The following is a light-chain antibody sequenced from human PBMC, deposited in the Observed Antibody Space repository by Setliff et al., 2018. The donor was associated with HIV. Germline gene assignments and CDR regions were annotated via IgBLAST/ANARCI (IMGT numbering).Light chain of an antibody. CDR3: ASYRSPATYV. CDR2: DVS. V-gene: IGLV2-14*03. J-gene: IGLJ1*01. CDR1: SSDIGSSNF. Sequence: QSALTQPASVSGSPGQSITISCTGTSSDIGSSNFVSWYQQRPGKAPKLIIFDVSERPSGVSHRFSASKSGNTASLTISGLQTEDEANYFCASYRSPATYVFGIGTKGTVL.